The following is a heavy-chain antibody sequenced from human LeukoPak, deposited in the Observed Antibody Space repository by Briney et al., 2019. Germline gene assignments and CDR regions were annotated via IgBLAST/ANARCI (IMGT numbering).Heavy chain of an antibody. CDR1: GYTFTGYY. Sequence: GASVKVSCKASGYTFTGYYMHWVRQAPGQGLEWMGRINPNSGGTNYAQKFQGRVTMTRDTSISTAYMELSRLRSDDTAVYYCARWAAAGTDPFDYWGQGTLVTVS. V-gene: IGHV1-2*06. CDR2: INPNSGGT. D-gene: IGHD6-13*01. J-gene: IGHJ4*02. CDR3: ARWAAAGTDPFDY.